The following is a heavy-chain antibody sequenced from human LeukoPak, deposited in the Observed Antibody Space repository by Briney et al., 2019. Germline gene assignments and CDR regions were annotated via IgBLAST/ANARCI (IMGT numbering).Heavy chain of an antibody. J-gene: IGHJ3*02. CDR3: ANLHYGGLSEGSFDT. CDR1: GGSISSYY. V-gene: IGHV4-59*01. D-gene: IGHD4-23*01. CDR2: IYFSGRT. Sequence: PSETLSLTCSVSGGSISSYYWSWIRQPPGKGLEWIGYIYFSGRTNYNPSLKSRVTISVDTPKNQFPLKLSSVTAADTAIYYCANLHYGGLSEGSFDTWGQGTVVTVSS.